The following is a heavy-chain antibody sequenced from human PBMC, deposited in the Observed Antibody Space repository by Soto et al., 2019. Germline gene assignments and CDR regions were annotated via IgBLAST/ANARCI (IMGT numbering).Heavy chain of an antibody. CDR3: AKDGPRGYSYGSPGY. V-gene: IGHV3-30*18. CDR2: ISYDGSNK. D-gene: IGHD5-18*01. CDR1: GFTFSSYG. Sequence: SLRLSCAASGFTFSSYGMHWVRQAPGKGLEWVAVISYDGSNKYYADSVKGRFTISRDNSKNTLYLQMNSLRAEDTAVYYCAKDGPRGYSYGSPGYWGQGTLVTVSS. J-gene: IGHJ4*02.